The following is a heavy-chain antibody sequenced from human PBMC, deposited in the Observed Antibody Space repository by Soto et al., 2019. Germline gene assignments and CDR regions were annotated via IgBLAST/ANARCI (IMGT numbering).Heavy chain of an antibody. Sequence: SETLSLTCNMSGDSYSISTYSWSWLRQPPGKALQWIGFIYQSGVTSYNPSLASRVSISLDRSNNQCSLKLKSVTAADTAVYFCAGMAYTSGLRFDPWGPGTMVTVSS. CDR1: GDSYSISTYS. V-gene: IGHV4-30-2*01. J-gene: IGHJ5*02. CDR2: IYQSGVT. CDR3: AGMAYTSGLRFDP. D-gene: IGHD6-19*01.